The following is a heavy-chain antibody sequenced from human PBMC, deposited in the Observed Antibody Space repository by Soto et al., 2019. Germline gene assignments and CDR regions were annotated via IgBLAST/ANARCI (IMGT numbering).Heavy chain of an antibody. D-gene: IGHD3-10*01. Sequence: PGGSLRLSCAASGFTFSDYYMSWIRQAPGKGLEWVSYISSSGPTTYDADSVKGRFTISRDNAKNSLYLQMNSLGAEDTAVYYCARSRGYYGSGSYYFDSWGQGTLVTVSS. V-gene: IGHV3-11*01. CDR3: ARSRGYYGSGSYYFDS. CDR1: GFTFSDYY. J-gene: IGHJ4*02. CDR2: ISSSGPTT.